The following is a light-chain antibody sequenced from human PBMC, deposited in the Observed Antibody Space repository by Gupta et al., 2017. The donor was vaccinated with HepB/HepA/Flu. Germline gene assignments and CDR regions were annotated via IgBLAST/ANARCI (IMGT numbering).Light chain of an antibody. CDR1: SSNIGDNT. CDR2: NNS. J-gene: IGLJ2*01. V-gene: IGLV1-44*01. Sequence: QSVLTQPPSASGTPGQRVTTSCSGTSSNIGDNTVNWYQQLPGTAPKLLIFNNSQRPSGVPDRFSGSKSGTSASLAISGLQSEDDADYYCAAWDDSLNGVVFGGGTDLTVL. CDR3: AAWDDSLNGVV.